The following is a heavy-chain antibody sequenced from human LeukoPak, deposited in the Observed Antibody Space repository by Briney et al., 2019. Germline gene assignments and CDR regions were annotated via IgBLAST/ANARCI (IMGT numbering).Heavy chain of an antibody. CDR1: GFTFSSYS. V-gene: IGHV3-21*01. CDR3: ASTVADAFDI. J-gene: IGHJ3*02. CDR2: ISSSSSYI. Sequence: GGSLRLSCAASGFTFSSYSMNWVRQAPGKGLEWVSSISSSSSYIYYADSVKGRFTISRDNAKNSLYLQMNSLRAEDTAVDYCASTVADAFDIWGQGTMVTVSS.